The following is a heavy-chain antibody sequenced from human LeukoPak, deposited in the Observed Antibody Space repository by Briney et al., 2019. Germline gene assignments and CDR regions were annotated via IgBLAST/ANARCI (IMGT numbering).Heavy chain of an antibody. V-gene: IGHV3-23*01. J-gene: IGHJ5*02. CDR3: AKDPLYSSSWYAYNWFDP. CDR1: GFTFSSYA. Sequence: QPGGSLRLSCAASGFTFSSYAMSWVRQAPGKGLEWVSAISGSGGSTYYADSVKGRFTISRDNSKNTLYLQMNSLRAEDTAVYYCAKDPLYSSSWYAYNWFDPWGQGTLVTVSS. CDR2: ISGSGGST. D-gene: IGHD6-13*01.